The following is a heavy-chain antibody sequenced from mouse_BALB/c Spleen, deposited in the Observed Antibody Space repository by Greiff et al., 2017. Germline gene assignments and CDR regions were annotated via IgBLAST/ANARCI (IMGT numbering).Heavy chain of an antibody. Sequence: EVKLMESGPGLVKPSQSLSLTCTVTGYSITSDYAWNWIRQFPGNKLEWMGYISYSGSTSYNPSLKSRISITRDTSKNQFFLQLNSVTTEDTAIYYCARREGGYFDYWGQGTTLTVSS. CDR1: GYSITSDYA. J-gene: IGHJ2*01. V-gene: IGHV3-2*02. CDR2: ISYSGST. CDR3: ARREGGYFDY.